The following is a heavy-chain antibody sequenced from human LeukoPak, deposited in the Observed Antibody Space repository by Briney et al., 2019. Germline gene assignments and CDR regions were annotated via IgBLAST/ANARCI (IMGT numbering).Heavy chain of an antibody. D-gene: IGHD4/OR15-4a*01. J-gene: IGHJ4*02. V-gene: IGHV3-21*04. CDR3: ARRAGAYSHPYDY. CDR1: GFTFSSYS. CDR2: ISSSGSYI. Sequence: GGSLRLSCAASGFTFSSYSMNWVRQAPGKGLEWVSSISSSGSYIYYADSVKGRFTISRDNAKNLLYLQMNSLRAEDTAVYYCARRAGAYSHPYDYWGQGTLVTVSS.